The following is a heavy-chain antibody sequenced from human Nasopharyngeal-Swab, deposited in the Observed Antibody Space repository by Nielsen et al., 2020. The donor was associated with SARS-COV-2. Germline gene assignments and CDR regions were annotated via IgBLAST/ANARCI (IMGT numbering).Heavy chain of an antibody. CDR2: INPNSGGT. J-gene: IGHJ4*02. Sequence: ASVKVSCKASGYTFTGYYMHWVRQAPGQGLEWMGRINPNSGGTNYAQKFQGRVTMTRDTSISTAYVELSRLRSDDTAVYYCARDLYSSSSTPDYWGQGTLVTVSS. CDR3: ARDLYSSSSTPDY. V-gene: IGHV1-2*06. D-gene: IGHD6-6*01. CDR1: GYTFTGYY.